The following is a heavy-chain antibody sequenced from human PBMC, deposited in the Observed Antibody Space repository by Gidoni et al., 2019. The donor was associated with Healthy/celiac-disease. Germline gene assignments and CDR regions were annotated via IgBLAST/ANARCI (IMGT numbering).Heavy chain of an antibody. CDR1: GFTFSNAW. D-gene: IGHD3-16*01. J-gene: IGHJ6*02. CDR2: IKSKNDGGTT. CDR3: TSDFGHYYYGMDV. V-gene: IGHV3-15*01. Sequence: EVQLVESGGGLVMPGGSLRLSFAASGFTFSNAWMRWVRQAPGKGLEWVGRIKSKNDGGTTDYAAPVKGRFTISRDDSKNTLYLQMNSLKTEDTAVYYCTSDFGHYYYGMDVWGQGTTVTVSS.